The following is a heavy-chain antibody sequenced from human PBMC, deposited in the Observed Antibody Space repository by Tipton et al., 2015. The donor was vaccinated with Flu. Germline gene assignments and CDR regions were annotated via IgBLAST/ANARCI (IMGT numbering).Heavy chain of an antibody. J-gene: IGHJ4*02. V-gene: IGHV4-39*07. CDR3: AREYSDYVWGSFRSHYFDY. CDR1: GDSISNGKYF. Sequence: LVQPSETLSLTCAVSGDSISNGKYFWGWIRQSPGKGLEWIGHIFYRGSIYYNPSLQSRVTMSVDTSKNQFSLRLTSVTAADTAVYYCAREYSDYVWGSFRSHYFDYWGQGTLVTVSS. CDR2: IFYRGSI. D-gene: IGHD3-16*02.